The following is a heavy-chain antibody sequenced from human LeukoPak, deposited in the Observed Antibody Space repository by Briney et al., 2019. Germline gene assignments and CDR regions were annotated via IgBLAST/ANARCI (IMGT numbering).Heavy chain of an antibody. J-gene: IGHJ4*02. D-gene: IGHD2-8*01. CDR3: AGSLGYCTSNVCYLKY. Sequence: ASVKVSCKTSGYSENFYGITWVRQVAGQGLEWMGWISAQHGQTEYAPNSQDRVTMTTDTYTNTAYMELRSLRSDDTAVYYCAGSLGYCTSNVCYLKYWGQGTLVTVSS. CDR2: ISAQHGQT. CDR1: GYSENFYG. V-gene: IGHV1-18*01.